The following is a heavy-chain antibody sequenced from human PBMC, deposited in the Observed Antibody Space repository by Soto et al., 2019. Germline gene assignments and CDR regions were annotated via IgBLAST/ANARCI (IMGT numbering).Heavy chain of an antibody. Sequence: SETLSLTCIVSGVHISSGGSYWTWILQHPGKGLEWIGYIYYNGNTYYNPSLKSRITISVDTSNNQFSLKLSSVTAADTAVYYCASFNDRLTPATVLHWGQGTLVTVS. J-gene: IGHJ4*02. D-gene: IGHD4-4*01. V-gene: IGHV4-31*03. CDR3: ASFNDRLTPATVLH. CDR1: GVHISSGGSY. CDR2: IYYNGNT.